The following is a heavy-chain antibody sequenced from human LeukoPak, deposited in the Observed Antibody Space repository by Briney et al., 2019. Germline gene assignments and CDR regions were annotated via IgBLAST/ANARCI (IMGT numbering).Heavy chain of an antibody. V-gene: IGHV3-53*01. CDR3: ARDVNSYAHCGH. CDR1: GFTVSNNY. Sequence: GGSLRLSCAASGFTVSNNYMSWVRQAPGKGLERVSIIYKDGRTYYADSVKGRFTISRDNSRNMLYLQMNSLRAEDTAVYYCARDVNSYAHCGHWGQGTLVTVSS. J-gene: IGHJ4*02. D-gene: IGHD5-18*01. CDR2: IYKDGRT.